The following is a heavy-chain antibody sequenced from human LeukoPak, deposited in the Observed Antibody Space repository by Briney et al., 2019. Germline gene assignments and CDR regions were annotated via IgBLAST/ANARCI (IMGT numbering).Heavy chain of an antibody. CDR2: IIPIFGIA. J-gene: IGHJ6*02. CDR1: GGTFSSYA. Sequence: SVKVSCKASGGTFSSYAISWVRQAPGQGLEWMGRIIPIFGIANYAQKFQGRVTITADKSTSTAYMELSSLRSEDTAVYYCARDSQAPPGFRYCSGGSCYGFHGMDVWGQGTTVTVSS. V-gene: IGHV1-69*04. CDR3: ARDSQAPPGFRYCSGGSCYGFHGMDV. D-gene: IGHD2-15*01.